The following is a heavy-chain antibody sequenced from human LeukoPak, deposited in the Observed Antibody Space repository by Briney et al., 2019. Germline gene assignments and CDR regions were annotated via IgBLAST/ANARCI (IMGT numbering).Heavy chain of an antibody. CDR3: ARGHWDYGDYVEGVP. Sequence: SETLSLTCTVSGASISSGSYYWSWIRQPPGKGLEWIGSIHHSGSTYFNPSLKSRVTISVDTSKNQFSLKLSSVTAADTAVYYCARGHWDYGDYVEGVPWGQGTLVTVSS. CDR2: IHHSGST. J-gene: IGHJ5*02. D-gene: IGHD4-17*01. V-gene: IGHV4-39*07. CDR1: GASISSGSYY.